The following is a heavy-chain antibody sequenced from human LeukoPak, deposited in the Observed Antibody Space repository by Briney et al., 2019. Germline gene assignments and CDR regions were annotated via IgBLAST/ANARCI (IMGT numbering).Heavy chain of an antibody. J-gene: IGHJ4*02. CDR3: ARGITGTLNYFDY. D-gene: IGHD1-7*01. CDR2: IWYDGSNK. Sequence: SGGSLRLSCAASGFTFSSYGMHWVRQAPGKGLEWVAFIWYDGSNKYYADSVKGRFTISRDNSKNTLYLQMNSLRAEDTAVYYCARGITGTLNYFDYWGQGTLVTVSS. V-gene: IGHV3-30*02. CDR1: GFTFSSYG.